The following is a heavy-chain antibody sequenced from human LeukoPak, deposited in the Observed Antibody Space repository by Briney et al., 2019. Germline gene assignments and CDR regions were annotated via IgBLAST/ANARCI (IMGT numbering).Heavy chain of an antibody. Sequence: SVKVSCKASEDTFSRNAISWVRQAPGQGLEWMGGIIPIFGAANYAQEFQGRVTITADESTTTVFMELSSLRSEDTAVYYCARRDCGSDCYSSYYYYYGMHVWGQGTTVIVSS. CDR3: ARRDCGSDCYSSYYYYYGMHV. J-gene: IGHJ6*02. D-gene: IGHD2-21*02. V-gene: IGHV1-69*13. CDR1: EDTFSRNA. CDR2: IIPIFGAA.